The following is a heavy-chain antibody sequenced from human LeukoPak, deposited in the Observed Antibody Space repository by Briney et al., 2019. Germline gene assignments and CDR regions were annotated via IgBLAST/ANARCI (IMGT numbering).Heavy chain of an antibody. J-gene: IGHJ4*02. V-gene: IGHV4-59*01. CDR2: IYYSGST. D-gene: IGHD4/OR15-4a*01. Sequence: TETLSLTCTVSGGSINSYYWSWIRQPPGKGLEYIGYIYYSGSTSYNPFLKSRVTISLDTSKNQFSLKLSSVTAADTAVYYCARDYPNGYFDYWGQGTLVTVSS. CDR1: GGSINSYY. CDR3: ARDYPNGYFDY.